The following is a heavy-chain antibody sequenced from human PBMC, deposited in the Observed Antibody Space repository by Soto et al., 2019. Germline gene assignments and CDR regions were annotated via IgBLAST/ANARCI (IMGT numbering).Heavy chain of an antibody. CDR1: GFTFSSYG. J-gene: IGHJ3*02. V-gene: IGHV3-30*18. D-gene: IGHD2-2*01. CDR3: AKDCNIVVVPAVHDAFDI. Sequence: GSLRLSCAASGFTFSSYGMHWVRQAPGKGLEWVAVISYDGSNKYYADSVKGRFTISRDNSKNTLYLQMNSLRAEDTAVYYCAKDCNIVVVPAVHDAFDIWGQGTMVTVSS. CDR2: ISYDGSNK.